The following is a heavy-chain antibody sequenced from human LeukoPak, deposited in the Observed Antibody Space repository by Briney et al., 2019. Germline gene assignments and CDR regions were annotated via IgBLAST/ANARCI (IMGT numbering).Heavy chain of an antibody. D-gene: IGHD3-22*01. Sequence: SETLSLTCTVSGGSISSYYWSWIRQPPGKGLEWIGYIYDSGSTNYNPSLKSRVTISVDTSKNQFSLKLSSVTAADTAVYYCACLTTADAFDIWGQGTMVTVTS. CDR3: ACLTTADAFDI. CDR1: GGSISSYY. J-gene: IGHJ3*02. V-gene: IGHV4-59*01. CDR2: IYDSGST.